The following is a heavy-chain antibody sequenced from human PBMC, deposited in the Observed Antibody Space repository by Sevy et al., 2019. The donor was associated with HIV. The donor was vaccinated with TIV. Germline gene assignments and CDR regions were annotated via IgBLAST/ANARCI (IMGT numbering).Heavy chain of an antibody. D-gene: IGHD2-2*01. J-gene: IGHJ3*02. Sequence: GGSLRLSCAASGFRFSDYSMHWVRQSPDRGLEWVSSISGDTYYTHYADSMRGRFIVSRDNAKNSLFLEMNSLTVEDTAVYYCTRASLLGYCSTTSCYYALDIWGPGTVVTVSS. V-gene: IGHV3-21*01. CDR2: ISGDTYYT. CDR3: TRASLLGYCSTTSCYYALDI. CDR1: GFRFSDYS.